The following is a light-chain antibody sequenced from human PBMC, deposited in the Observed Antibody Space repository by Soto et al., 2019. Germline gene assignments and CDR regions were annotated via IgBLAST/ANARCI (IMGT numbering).Light chain of an antibody. Sequence: QSALTQPASVSGSPGQSITISCTGTSSDVGDYNYVSWYQHHPGKAPKLMIYDVNNRPSGVSNRFSGSKSGNTASLTISGLQTEDEADYYCSSYTSSSTWVFGGGTQLTVL. CDR1: SSDVGDYNY. V-gene: IGLV2-14*03. J-gene: IGLJ3*02. CDR3: SSYTSSSTWV. CDR2: DVN.